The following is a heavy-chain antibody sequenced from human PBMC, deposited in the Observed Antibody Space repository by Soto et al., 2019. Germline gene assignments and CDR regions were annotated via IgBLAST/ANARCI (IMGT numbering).Heavy chain of an antibody. Sequence: SVKVSCKASGGTFSSYAISWVRQAPGQGLEWMGGIIPIFGTANYAQKFQGRVTITADKSTSTAYMELSSLRSEDTAVYYCASSGWYYYYYYGMDVWGQGTTVTVSS. D-gene: IGHD6-19*01. J-gene: IGHJ6*02. CDR2: IIPIFGTA. CDR1: GGTFSSYA. V-gene: IGHV1-69*06. CDR3: ASSGWYYYYYYGMDV.